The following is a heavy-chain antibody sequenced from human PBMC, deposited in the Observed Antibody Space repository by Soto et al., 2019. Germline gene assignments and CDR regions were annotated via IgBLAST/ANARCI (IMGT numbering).Heavy chain of an antibody. CDR3: ARAWQQRSYYYYYMDV. D-gene: IGHD6-13*01. V-gene: IGHV4-34*01. Sequence: SETLSLTCAVYGGSFSGYYWSWILQPPWKGLEWIGEINHSGSTNYNSSLKSRVTISVDTSKNQFSLKLSSVTAADTAVYYCARAWQQRSYYYYYMDVWGKGTTVTVSS. CDR1: GGSFSGYY. CDR2: INHSGST. J-gene: IGHJ6*03.